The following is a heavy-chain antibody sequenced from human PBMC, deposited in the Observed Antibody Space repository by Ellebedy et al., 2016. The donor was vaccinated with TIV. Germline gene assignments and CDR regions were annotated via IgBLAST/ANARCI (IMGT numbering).Heavy chain of an antibody. Sequence: AASVKVSCKASGGTFSSYAISWVRQAPGQGLEWMGGIVPMFDTPDYAQKFQGRVTITADESTTTAYMELSSLRSEDTALYYCARAYSSGYYVGWFDPWGQGTLVTVSS. D-gene: IGHD6-19*01. CDR2: IVPMFDTP. CDR3: ARAYSSGYYVGWFDP. V-gene: IGHV1-69*13. CDR1: GGTFSSYA. J-gene: IGHJ5*02.